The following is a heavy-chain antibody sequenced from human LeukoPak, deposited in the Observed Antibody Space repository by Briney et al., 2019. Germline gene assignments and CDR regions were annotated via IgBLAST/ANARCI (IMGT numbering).Heavy chain of an antibody. Sequence: SETLSLTCTVSGGSISSSSYYWGWIRQPPGKGLEWIGSIYYSGSTYYNPSLKSRVTISVDTSKNQFSLKLSSVTAADTAVYYCARRGIAAADNWGQGTLVTVSS. V-gene: IGHV4-39*01. CDR3: ARRGIAAADN. J-gene: IGHJ4*02. D-gene: IGHD6-13*01. CDR2: IYYSGST. CDR1: GGSISSSSYY.